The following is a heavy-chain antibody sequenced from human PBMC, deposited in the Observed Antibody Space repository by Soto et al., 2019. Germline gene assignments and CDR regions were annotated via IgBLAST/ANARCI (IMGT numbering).Heavy chain of an antibody. Sequence: PSETLSLTCAASGGSISTSIWWSWVRQPPGNEMEWIGEIYHSWTANSKPSLKSRVTMSVDESKNQFSLKLSSVSAADSAVNYGARDGRYSGSNYHGFDIGPQDTMGTVSS. V-gene: IGHV4-4*02. D-gene: IGHD1-26*01. CDR2: IYHSWTA. CDR1: GGSISTSIW. J-gene: IGHJ3*02. CDR3: ARDGRYSGSNYHGFDI.